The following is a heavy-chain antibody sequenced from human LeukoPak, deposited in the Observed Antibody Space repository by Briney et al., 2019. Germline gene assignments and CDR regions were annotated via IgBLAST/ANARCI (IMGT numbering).Heavy chain of an antibody. CDR2: IYYSGST. V-gene: IGHV4-59*08. Sequence: XETLSLTCTVSGGSISSYYWSWIRQPPGKGLEWIGYIYYSGSTNYNPSLKSRVTISVDTSKNQFSLKLSSVTAADTAVYYCASTYGGYFDYWGQGTLVTVSS. CDR3: ASTYGGYFDY. J-gene: IGHJ4*02. D-gene: IGHD4-23*01. CDR1: GGSISSYY.